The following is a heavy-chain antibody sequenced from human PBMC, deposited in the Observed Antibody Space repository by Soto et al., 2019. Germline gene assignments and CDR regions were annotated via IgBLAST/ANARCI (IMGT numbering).Heavy chain of an antibody. Sequence: QLQLQESGSGLVKPSQTLSLTCAVSGGSINTATHSWSWIRQPPGKGLEWIGYIYHSGSTYYNPSVKNRVTLSIDKSNNQFSLRLRSVTAADTAVYYCARGGGVTTTGDDYWGQGILVTVSS. V-gene: IGHV4-30-2*01. CDR1: GGSINTATHS. J-gene: IGHJ4*02. D-gene: IGHD4-4*01. CDR2: IYHSGST. CDR3: ARGGGVTTTGDDY.